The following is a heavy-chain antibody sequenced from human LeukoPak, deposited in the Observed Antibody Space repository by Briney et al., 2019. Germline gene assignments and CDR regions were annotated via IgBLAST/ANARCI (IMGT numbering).Heavy chain of an antibody. CDR2: ISSSSSYI. V-gene: IGHV3-21*01. CDR1: GFTFSTSW. CDR3: ARRLGYCSSTSCYSFDY. D-gene: IGHD2-2*01. Sequence: GGSLRLSCAASGFTFSTSWMYWVRQAPGKGLVWVSSISSSSSYIYYADSVKGRFTISRDNAKNSLYLQMNSLRAEDTAVYYCARRLGYCSSTSCYSFDYWGQGTLVTVSS. J-gene: IGHJ4*02.